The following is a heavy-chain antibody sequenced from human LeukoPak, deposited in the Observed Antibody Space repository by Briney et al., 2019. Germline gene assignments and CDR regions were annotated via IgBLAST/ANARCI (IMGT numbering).Heavy chain of an antibody. J-gene: IGHJ5*02. V-gene: IGHV4-34*01. CDR1: GGSFSDYY. CDR3: ARDQDYYGSGSYGPDH. CDR2: TNHSGSP. Sequence: SETLSLTCAVYGGSFSDYYWTWIRQPPGKGLEWIGETNHSGSPNNNPSLKSRVSISFDTSKNQFSLKLTSVTAADTAVYYCARDQDYYGSGSYGPDHWGQGILVTVSS. D-gene: IGHD3-10*01.